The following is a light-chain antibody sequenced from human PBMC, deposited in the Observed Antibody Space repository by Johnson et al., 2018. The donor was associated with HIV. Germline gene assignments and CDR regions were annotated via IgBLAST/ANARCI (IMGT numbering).Light chain of an antibody. CDR2: DNN. J-gene: IGLJ1*01. V-gene: IGLV1-51*01. CDR3: GTWDSSLTSYV. Sequence: QSVLTQPPSVSAAPGQTVTISCSGSSSNVGSSFVSWYRQVPGPAPKLLIYDNNKRPSGIPGRFSGSKSGPSATLGITGLQTGDEADYYCGTWDSSLTSYVFGAGTKVTVL. CDR1: SSNVGSSF.